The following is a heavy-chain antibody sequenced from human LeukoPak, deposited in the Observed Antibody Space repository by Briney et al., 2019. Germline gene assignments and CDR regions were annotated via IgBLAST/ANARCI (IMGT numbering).Heavy chain of an antibody. J-gene: IGHJ4*02. CDR3: ARVVGLHYVWGSYRSSGGYFDY. CDR1: GGSFSGYY. D-gene: IGHD3-16*02. V-gene: IGHV4-34*01. CDR2: INHSGST. Sequence: SETLSLTCAVYGGSFSGYYWSWIRQPPGKGLEWIGEINHSGSTNYNPSLKSRVTISVDTSKNQFSLKLSSVTAADTAVYYCARVVGLHYVWGSYRSSGGYFDYWGQGTLVTVSS.